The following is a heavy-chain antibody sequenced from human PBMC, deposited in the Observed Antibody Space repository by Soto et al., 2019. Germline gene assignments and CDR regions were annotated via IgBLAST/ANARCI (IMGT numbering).Heavy chain of an antibody. CDR2: IIPIIGII. CDR1: GGTFSTYT. J-gene: IGHJ5*02. CDR3: AGDPDSHYNDSHASSYP. Sequence: QVQLVQSGAEVKKPGSSVKVSCKASGGTFSTYTITWVRQAPGQGLDWMGRIIPIIGIINYAQKLQGRVTITADKFTGTAYMELTRLISDDTAVYYCAGDPDSHYNDSHASSYPWGLGTLVTVSS. D-gene: IGHD3-22*01. V-gene: IGHV1-69*08.